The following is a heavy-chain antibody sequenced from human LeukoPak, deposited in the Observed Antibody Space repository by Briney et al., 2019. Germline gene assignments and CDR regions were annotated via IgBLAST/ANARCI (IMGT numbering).Heavy chain of an antibody. CDR1: GFTFSSYT. CDR3: ARDNDPDYTSSPGWFDS. J-gene: IGHJ5*01. Sequence: PGGSLRLSCTGSGFTFSSYTMNWVRQAPGQGLEWVAEISSDGSSKFYADSVKGRFTVSRDNSKNTLYLQMNSLRAEDTALYYCARDNDPDYTSSPGWFDSWGQGTLVTVSS. D-gene: IGHD2-2*02. CDR2: ISSDGSSK. V-gene: IGHV3-30*01.